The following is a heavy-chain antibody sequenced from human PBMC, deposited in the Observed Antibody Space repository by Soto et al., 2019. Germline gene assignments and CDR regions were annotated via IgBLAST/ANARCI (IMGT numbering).Heavy chain of an antibody. V-gene: IGHV3-21*01. Sequence: GGSLRLSCAASGFTFSSYSMNWVRQAPGKGLEWVSSISSSSSYIYYADSEKGRFTISRDNAKNSLYLQMNSLRAEDTAVYYCARDSRVEMTTINDYWGQGTLVTVSS. CDR1: GFTFSSYS. D-gene: IGHD4-4*01. CDR2: ISSSSSYI. J-gene: IGHJ4*02. CDR3: ARDSRVEMTTINDY.